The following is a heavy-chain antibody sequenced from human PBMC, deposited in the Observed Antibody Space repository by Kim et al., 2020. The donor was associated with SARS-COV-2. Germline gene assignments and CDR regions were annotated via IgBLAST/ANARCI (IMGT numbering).Heavy chain of an antibody. CDR2: INTNTGNP. D-gene: IGHD3-9*01. J-gene: IGHJ5*02. CDR1: GYTFTSYA. CDR3: ARAPPVLRYFDSPRWFDP. V-gene: IGHV7-4-1*02. Sequence: ASVKVSCKASGYTFTSYAMNWVRQAPGQGLEWMGWINTNTGNPTYAQGFTGRFVFSLDTSVSTAYLQISSLKAEDTAVYYCARAPPVLRYFDSPRWFDPWGQGTLVTVSS.